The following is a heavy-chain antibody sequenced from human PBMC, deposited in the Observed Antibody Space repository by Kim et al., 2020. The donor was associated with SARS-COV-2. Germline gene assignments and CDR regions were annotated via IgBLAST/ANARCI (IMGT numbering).Heavy chain of an antibody. V-gene: IGHV3-48*02. Sequence: GGSLRLSCAASGFTFSSYSMNWVRQAPGKGLEWVSYISSSSSTFYYADSVKGRITITRDNEKNSLYLQMNSRRDEDAAVYYCARGPIGSGSKYYYYYGMVVWGQGTTVTVSS. CDR2: ISSSSSTF. CDR3: ARGPIGSGSKYYYYYGMVV. D-gene: IGHD6-19*01. CDR1: GFTFSSYS. J-gene: IGHJ6*02.